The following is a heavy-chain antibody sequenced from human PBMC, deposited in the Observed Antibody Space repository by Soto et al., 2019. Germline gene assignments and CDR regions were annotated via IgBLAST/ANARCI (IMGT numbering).Heavy chain of an antibody. J-gene: IGHJ5*02. Sequence: PGGSLRLSCAASGFTVSSNYMSWVRQAPGKGLEWVSVIYSGGSTYYADSVKGRFTISRDNSKNTLYLQMNSLRAEDTAVYYCARDQMGGSYYPGWFDPWGQGTLVTVSS. D-gene: IGHD1-26*01. CDR3: ARDQMGGSYYPGWFDP. V-gene: IGHV3-53*01. CDR1: GFTVSSNY. CDR2: IYSGGST.